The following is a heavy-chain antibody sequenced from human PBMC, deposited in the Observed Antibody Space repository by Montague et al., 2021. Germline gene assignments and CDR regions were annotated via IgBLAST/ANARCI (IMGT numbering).Heavy chain of an antibody. D-gene: IGHD1-26*01. CDR3: ASDTVGASGYFYYYYMDV. J-gene: IGHJ6*03. CDR1: GDSINTYS. V-gene: IGHV4-4*07. CDR2: LSNGGST. Sequence: SETRSLTCTVFGDSINTYSWSWIRQPAGKGLEWIGRLSNGGSTNSNPSLKSRVSMSVDTSKNQFSLKLSSVTAADTAVYFCASDTVGASGYFYYYYMDVWGRGTTVTVSS.